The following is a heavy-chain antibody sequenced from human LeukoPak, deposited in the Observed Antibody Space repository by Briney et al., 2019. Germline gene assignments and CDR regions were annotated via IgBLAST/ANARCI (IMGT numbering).Heavy chain of an antibody. D-gene: IGHD3-10*01. J-gene: IGHJ4*02. CDR2: ISSSSSYI. Sequence: KAGGSLRLSCAASGFTFSSYSMNWVRQAPGKGLEWVSSISSSSSYIYYADSVKGRFTISRDNAKNSLYLQMNNLRAEDTAVYYCARNYGSGSSVVGYWGQGTLVTVSS. V-gene: IGHV3-21*01. CDR1: GFTFSSYS. CDR3: ARNYGSGSSVVGY.